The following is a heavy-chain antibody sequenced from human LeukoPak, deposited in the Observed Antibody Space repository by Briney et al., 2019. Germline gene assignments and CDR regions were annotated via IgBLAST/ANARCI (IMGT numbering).Heavy chain of an antibody. CDR3: ARDTGRGSGSYYNNYYYYGMDV. J-gene: IGHJ6*04. V-gene: IGHV3-53*01. Sequence: GGSLRLSCAASGFTVSSNYMSWVRQAPGKGLEWVSVIHSGGSTYYADSVKGRFTISRDNSKNTLYLQMNSLRAEDTAVYYCARDTGRGSGSYYNNYYYYGMDVWGKGTTVTVSS. CDR1: GFTVSSNY. CDR2: IHSGGST. D-gene: IGHD3-10*01.